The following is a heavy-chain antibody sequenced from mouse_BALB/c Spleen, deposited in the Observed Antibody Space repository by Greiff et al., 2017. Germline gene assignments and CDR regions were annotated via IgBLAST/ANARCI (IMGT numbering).Heavy chain of an antibody. CDR3: ARSLSGSSFYWYFDV. CDR2: ISSGSSTI. J-gene: IGHJ1*01. Sequence: EVMLVESGGGLVQPGGSRKLSCAASGFTFSSFGMHWVRQAPEKGLEWVAYISSGSSTIYYADTVKGRFTISRDNPKNTLFLQMTSLRSEDTAMYYCARSLSGSSFYWYFDVWGAGTTVTVSS. CDR1: GFTFSSFG. V-gene: IGHV5-17*02. D-gene: IGHD1-1*01.